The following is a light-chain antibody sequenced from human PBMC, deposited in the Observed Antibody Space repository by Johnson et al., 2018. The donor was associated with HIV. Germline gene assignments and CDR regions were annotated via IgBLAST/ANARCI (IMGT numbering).Light chain of an antibody. Sequence: QSVLTQPPSVSAAPGQKVTISCYGSSSNIGNNYVSWYQQLPGTAPKLLIYDNNKRPSGIPDRFSGSKSGTSATLGITGLQTGDEADYYGGTWDSSLSAAVFGTGTKVPVL. V-gene: IGLV1-51*01. J-gene: IGLJ1*01. CDR2: DNN. CDR3: GTWDSSLSAAV. CDR1: SSNIGNNY.